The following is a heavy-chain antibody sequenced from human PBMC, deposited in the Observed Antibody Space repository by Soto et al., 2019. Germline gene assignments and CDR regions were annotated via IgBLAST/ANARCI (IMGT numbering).Heavy chain of an antibody. D-gene: IGHD2-2*02. J-gene: IGHJ4*02. CDR1: GYTFSSYA. Sequence: ASVKVSCKASGYTFSSYAIHWVRQAPGQRPEWMGWINTANGNTKYSENFQGRATITKDTSASTAYMELSSLGSDDTAVYFCARAGEDCSTARCYMIFYWGQGTQVTVSS. CDR3: ARAGEDCSTARCYMIFY. V-gene: IGHV1-3*04. CDR2: INTANGNT.